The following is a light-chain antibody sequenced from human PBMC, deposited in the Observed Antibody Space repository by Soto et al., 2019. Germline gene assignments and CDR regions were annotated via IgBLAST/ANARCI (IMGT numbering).Light chain of an antibody. J-gene: IGKJ4*01. Sequence: DIQMTQSPSSLSASVGETVIITCRSSQTVYSYLNWYQQKPGKAPALLIHSASALESGVPSRFSGSGSGTDFTLTIAGLQTEDFATYYCHQSFSPTPTFGGGTKVEVK. CDR1: QTVYSY. CDR2: SAS. V-gene: IGKV1-39*01. CDR3: HQSFSPTPT.